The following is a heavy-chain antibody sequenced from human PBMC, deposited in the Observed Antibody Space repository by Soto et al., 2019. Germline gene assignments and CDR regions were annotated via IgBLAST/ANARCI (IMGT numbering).Heavy chain of an antibody. J-gene: IGHJ6*02. CDR3: AREVAAAPLYYYYYYGMDV. V-gene: IGHV1-18*01. CDR1: GYTFTSYG. Sequence: VKVSFKASGYTFTSYGISWVRQAPGQGLEWMGWISAYNGNTNYAQKLQGRVTMTTDTSTSTAYMELRSLRSDDTAVYYCAREVAAAPLYYYYYYGMDVWGQGTTVTVSS. CDR2: ISAYNGNT. D-gene: IGHD6-13*01.